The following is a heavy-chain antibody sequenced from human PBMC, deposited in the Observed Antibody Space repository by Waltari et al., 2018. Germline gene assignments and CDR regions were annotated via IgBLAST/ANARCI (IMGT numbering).Heavy chain of an antibody. CDR1: GGSFSGYY. CDR2: INHSGST. CDR3: ARGAPRLLGGYYYYGMDV. J-gene: IGHJ6*02. D-gene: IGHD2-8*02. V-gene: IGHV4-34*01. Sequence: QVQLQQWGAGLLKPSETLSLTCAVYGGSFSGYYWSWIRQPPGRGLEWIGEINHSGSTNYKQSLKSRVTISVDTSKNQFSLMLSSLTAADTAVYYCARGAPRLLGGYYYYGMDVWGQGTTVTVSS.